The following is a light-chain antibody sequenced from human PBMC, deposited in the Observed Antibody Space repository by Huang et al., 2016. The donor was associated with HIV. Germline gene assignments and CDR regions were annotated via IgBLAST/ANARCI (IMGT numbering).Light chain of an antibody. CDR1: QDISTF. J-gene: IGKJ3*01. Sequence: IQLTQSPSSLSASVGDRVTISCRASQDISTFLAWYQHKPGKAPNLLIYGASTLQSGVPSRFSGSGSGTVFILTITNLQPEDFATYYCQQFNSFLFGPGTKVDVK. CDR3: QQFNSFL. V-gene: IGKV1-9*01. CDR2: GAS.